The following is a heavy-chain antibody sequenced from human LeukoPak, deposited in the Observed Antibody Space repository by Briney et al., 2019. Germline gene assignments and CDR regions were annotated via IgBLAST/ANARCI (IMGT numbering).Heavy chain of an antibody. CDR1: GYTFTGYY. D-gene: IGHD6-13*01. Sequence: ASVKVSCKASGYTFTGYYIHWVRQAPGQGLEWMGWINPNSGGTNYAQKFQGRVTMTRDTSISTAYMELSRWGSDDTAVYYCARSSSSAAHWYGFEPWGQVTLVTAS. J-gene: IGHJ5*02. CDR3: ARSSSSAAHWYGFEP. CDR2: INPNSGGT. V-gene: IGHV1-2*02.